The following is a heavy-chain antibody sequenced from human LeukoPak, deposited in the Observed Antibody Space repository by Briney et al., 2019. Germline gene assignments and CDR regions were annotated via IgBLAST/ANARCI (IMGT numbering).Heavy chain of an antibody. CDR2: IIASGGTT. CDR3: AKGAGGSYGLYYFDY. J-gene: IGHJ4*02. Sequence: GGSLRLSCAASGFPFSSYAMSWFRQTPGKGLEWVSSIIASGGTTYYADPVKGRFTISGDNSKNTVYLQMNTLRAEDTAVYYCAKGAGGSYGLYYFDYWGQGALVTVSS. V-gene: IGHV3-23*01. CDR1: GFPFSSYA. D-gene: IGHD3-10*01.